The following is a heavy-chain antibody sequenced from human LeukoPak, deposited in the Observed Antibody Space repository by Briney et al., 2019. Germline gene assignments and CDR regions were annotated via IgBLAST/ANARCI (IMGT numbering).Heavy chain of an antibody. CDR3: ARGSGWTQMKH. Sequence: PSETLSLTCAVYGGSFSGYYWSWIRQPPGQGLEWIGEINHSGSTNYNPSLKSRVTISVDTSKNQFSLKLSSVTAADPAVYYWARGSGWTQMKHWGEGTLVTVSS. CDR1: GGSFSGYY. D-gene: IGHD6-19*01. CDR2: INHSGST. J-gene: IGHJ4*02. V-gene: IGHV4-34*01.